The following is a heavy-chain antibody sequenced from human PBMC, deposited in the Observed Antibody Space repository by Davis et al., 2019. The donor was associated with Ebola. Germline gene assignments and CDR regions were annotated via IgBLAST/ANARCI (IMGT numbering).Heavy chain of an antibody. Sequence: GESLKISCAASGFTFGDYAMHWVRQAPGKGLEWVSLISWDGRSTAYADSVRDRFSISRDNSRNFLYLQMNGLRAEDTAVYYCARDHSSGWLSGVDVWGKGTTVTVSS. CDR1: GFTFGDYA. CDR3: ARDHSSGWLSGVDV. CDR2: ISWDGRST. V-gene: IGHV3-43D*03. J-gene: IGHJ6*04. D-gene: IGHD6-19*01.